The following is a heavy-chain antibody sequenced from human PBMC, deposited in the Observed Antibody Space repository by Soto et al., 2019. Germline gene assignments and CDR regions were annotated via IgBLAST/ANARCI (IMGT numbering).Heavy chain of an antibody. D-gene: IGHD5-12*01. CDR1: GYTFTSYA. J-gene: IGHJ4*02. Sequence: ASVKVSCKASGYTFTSYAMHWVRQAPGQRLEWVGWINAGNGNTKYSQKFQGRVTITRDTSASTAYMELSSLRSEDTAVYYCATLYSGYDEFDYWGQGTLVTVSS. V-gene: IGHV1-3*01. CDR3: ATLYSGYDEFDY. CDR2: INAGNGNT.